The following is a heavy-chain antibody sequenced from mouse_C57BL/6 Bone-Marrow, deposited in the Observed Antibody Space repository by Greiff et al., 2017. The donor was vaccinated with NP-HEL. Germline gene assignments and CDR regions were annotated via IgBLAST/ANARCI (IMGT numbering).Heavy chain of an antibody. CDR3: ARSKIVFRGFDY. V-gene: IGHV1-53*01. J-gene: IGHJ2*01. CDR1: GYTFTSYW. CDR2: INPSNGGT. Sequence: QVQLQQPGTELVKPGASVKLSCKASGYTFTSYWMHWVKQRPGQGLEWIGNINPSNGGTNYNEKFKSKATLTVDKSSSTAYMELRSLTSEDTAVYYCARSKIVFRGFDYWGQGTTLTVSS.